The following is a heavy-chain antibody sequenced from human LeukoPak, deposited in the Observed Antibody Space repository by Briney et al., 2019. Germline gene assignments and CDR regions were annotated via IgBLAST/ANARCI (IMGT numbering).Heavy chain of an antibody. CDR3: ATGVIMDY. V-gene: IGHV4-61*09. D-gene: IGHD3-10*01. CDR2: ISTSGST. CDR1: GXXISSGXXX. J-gene: IGHJ4*02. Sequence: VSGXXISSGXXXXTXIRXXAXXGLEWIGHISTSGSTDDNPSLKSRVTISVDTSKNQFSLKLSSLTAADTAVYYCATGVIMDYWGQGTLVTVSS.